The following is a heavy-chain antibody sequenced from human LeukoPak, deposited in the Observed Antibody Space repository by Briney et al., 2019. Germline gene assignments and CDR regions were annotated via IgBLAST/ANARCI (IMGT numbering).Heavy chain of an antibody. Sequence: GGSLRLSCAASGFTFSSYAMHWVRQAPGKGLEWVAVISYDGSNKYYADSVKGRFTISRDNSKNTLYLQMNSLKAEDTAVYYCASDNSSSWFYYYYGMDDWGQGTTVTVSS. CDR2: ISYDGSNK. V-gene: IGHV3-30-3*01. D-gene: IGHD6-13*01. CDR3: ASDNSSSWFYYYYGMDD. J-gene: IGHJ6*02. CDR1: GFTFSSYA.